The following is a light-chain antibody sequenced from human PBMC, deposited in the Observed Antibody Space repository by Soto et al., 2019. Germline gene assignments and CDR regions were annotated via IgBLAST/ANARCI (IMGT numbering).Light chain of an antibody. CDR3: QQYANWPPNP. J-gene: IGKJ4*01. Sequence: EVVMTQSPATLSVSPGERATLSCKASQSVRNNLVWYLQKPGQAPRAIIYDATTRATGIPVRVSGSGSGAEFTLTISRLQFEDGGVYYCQQYANWPPNPFSGGTKGEVK. V-gene: IGKV3-15*01. CDR1: QSVRNN. CDR2: DAT.